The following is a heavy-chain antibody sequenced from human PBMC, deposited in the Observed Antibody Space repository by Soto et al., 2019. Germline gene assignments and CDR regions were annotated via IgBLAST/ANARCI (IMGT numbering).Heavy chain of an antibody. V-gene: IGHV4-4*08. CDR2: ISRSGTT. CDR1: GFTVSSNY. Sequence: GSLRLSCAASGFTVSSNYMSWVRQAPGKGLEWIASISRSGTTYYNPSLKSRVTKSIDTSRNQFSLTLTSVTAADTAVYYCASQKLDVPACFDYWSQGTLVTVSS. CDR3: ASQKLDVPACFDY. J-gene: IGHJ4*02. D-gene: IGHD3-3*02.